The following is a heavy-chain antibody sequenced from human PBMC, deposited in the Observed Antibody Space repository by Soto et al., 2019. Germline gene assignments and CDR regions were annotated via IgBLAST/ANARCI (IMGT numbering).Heavy chain of an antibody. CDR2: ITIRSSYI. Sequence: EVQLVESGGGLVKPGGSLRLSCAASGFAFSSYSMNWVRQAPGKGLEWVAFITIRSSYIYYADSVRGRFTVSRDNAKDSLYLQMDGLRAEDTAVYYCASDGGWLVLDSWGQGTLVTVSS. D-gene: IGHD6-19*01. CDR3: ASDGGWLVLDS. J-gene: IGHJ4*02. CDR1: GFAFSSYS. V-gene: IGHV3-21*01.